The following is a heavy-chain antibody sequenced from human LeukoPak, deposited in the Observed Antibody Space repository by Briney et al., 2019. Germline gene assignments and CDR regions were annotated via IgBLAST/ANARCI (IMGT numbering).Heavy chain of an antibody. Sequence: GGALRLSRPACGFTFSSYWMSWLRPPPGRGVAWVANIKQDGSEKYYVDSVKGRFTISRDNAKNSLYLQRNSLRAEDTAVYYCARLEYSSSWYGGELDYWGQGTLVTVSS. CDR1: GFTFSSYW. D-gene: IGHD6-13*01. J-gene: IGHJ4*02. CDR3: ARLEYSSSWYGGELDY. V-gene: IGHV3-7*01. CDR2: IKQDGSEK.